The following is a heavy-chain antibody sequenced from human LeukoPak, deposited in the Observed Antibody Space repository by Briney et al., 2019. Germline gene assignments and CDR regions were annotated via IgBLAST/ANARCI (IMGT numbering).Heavy chain of an antibody. V-gene: IGHV4-59*11. CDR3: ARSVVTLYWYFDL. CDR2: IYYSGST. CDR1: GGSISRHY. Sequence: SETLSLTCTVSGGSISRHYYNWIRQPPGKGLEWIGYIYYSGSTNYNPSLKSRVTISLDTPKNQFSLRLSSVTTADTTVRYFARSVVTLYWYFDLWGRGTLVTVSS. J-gene: IGHJ2*01. D-gene: IGHD4-23*01.